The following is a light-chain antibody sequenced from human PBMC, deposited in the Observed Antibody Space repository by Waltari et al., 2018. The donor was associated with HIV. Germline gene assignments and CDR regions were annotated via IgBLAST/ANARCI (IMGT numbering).Light chain of an antibody. J-gene: IGLJ3*02. CDR2: KDD. V-gene: IGLV3-25*03. CDR1: ALPQQF. CDR3: ESAADSGDHWV. Sequence: SYELTQPPSVSVSPGQTARLTCSGDALPQQFDCSYQQHAGQAPLLVIYKDDNRPSGIPDRFSGSMSGTTVTFIISGAQPEDEADDYCESAADSGDHWVFGGGTKLSVL.